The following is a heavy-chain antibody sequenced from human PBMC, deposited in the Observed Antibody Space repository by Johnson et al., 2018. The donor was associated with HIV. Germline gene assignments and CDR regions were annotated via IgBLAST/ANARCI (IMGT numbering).Heavy chain of an antibody. V-gene: IGHV3-66*03. Sequence: VQLVESGGGLIQPGGSLRLSCAASGFTVSSNYMSWVRQAPGKGLEWVSVIYSGGSTYDADSVKGRFTISRDNSKNTLYLQMNSLRAEDTAVYYCAKDLSSQLLWFFRDGFDVWGQGTMVTVSS. CDR1: GFTVSSNY. CDR3: AKDLSSQLLWFFRDGFDV. D-gene: IGHD3-10*01. CDR2: IYSGGST. J-gene: IGHJ3*01.